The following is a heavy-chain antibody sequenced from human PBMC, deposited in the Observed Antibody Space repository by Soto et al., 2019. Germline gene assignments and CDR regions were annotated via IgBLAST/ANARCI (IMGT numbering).Heavy chain of an antibody. CDR1: GFTFSSYG. CDR3: ARDRLSSSWYGYYYYYGMDV. J-gene: IGHJ6*02. CDR2: IWYDGSNK. D-gene: IGHD6-13*01. Sequence: GGSLRLSCAASGFTFSSYGMHWVRQAPGKGLEWVAVIWYDGSNKYYADSVKGRFTISRDNSKNTLYLQMNSLRAEDTAVYYCARDRLSSSWYGYYYYYGMDVWGQGTTVTVSS. V-gene: IGHV3-33*01.